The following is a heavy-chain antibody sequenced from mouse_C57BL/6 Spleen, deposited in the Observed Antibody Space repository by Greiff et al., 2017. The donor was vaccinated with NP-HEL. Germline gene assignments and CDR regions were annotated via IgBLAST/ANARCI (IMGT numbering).Heavy chain of an antibody. V-gene: IGHV1-55*01. CDR2: ILPGSGST. Sequence: QVQLQQPGAELVKPGASVKMSCKASGYTFTSYWITWVKQRPGQGLEWIGDILPGSGSTNYNEKFQSKATLTVDTSTSTAYMQISSLTSEDSAVYYCARGDGTYWYFDVWGTGTTVTVSS. J-gene: IGHJ1*03. CDR1: GYTFTSYW. D-gene: IGHD1-1*01. CDR3: ARGDGTYWYFDV.